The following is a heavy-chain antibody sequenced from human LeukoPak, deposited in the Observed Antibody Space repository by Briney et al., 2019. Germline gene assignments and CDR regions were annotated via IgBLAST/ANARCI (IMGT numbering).Heavy chain of an antibody. CDR3: ARGDVDIVATSNLDY. CDR2: TYYRSKWYN. CDR1: GDSVSSNSAA. D-gene: IGHD5-12*01. J-gene: IGHJ4*02. V-gene: IGHV6-1*01. Sequence: SQTLSLTCAISGDSVSSNSAAWNRIRQSPSRGLEWLGRTYYRSKWYNDYAVSVKSRITINPDTSKNQFSLQLNSVTPEDTAVYYCARGDVDIVATSNLDYWGQGTLVTVSS.